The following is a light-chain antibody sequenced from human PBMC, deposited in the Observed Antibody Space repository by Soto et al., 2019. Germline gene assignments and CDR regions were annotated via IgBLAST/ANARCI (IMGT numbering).Light chain of an antibody. CDR1: SSNIGAGCD. J-gene: IGLJ3*02. CDR2: GNS. CDR3: QSYDSSLSAL. Sequence: QSVLTQPPSVSGAAGQRVTISCTGSSSNIGAGCDVHWYQQLPGTAPKLLIDGNSNRPSGVPDRFSGSKSGTSASLAITGLQAEDEADYYCQSYDSSLSALFGGGTKVTVL. V-gene: IGLV1-40*01.